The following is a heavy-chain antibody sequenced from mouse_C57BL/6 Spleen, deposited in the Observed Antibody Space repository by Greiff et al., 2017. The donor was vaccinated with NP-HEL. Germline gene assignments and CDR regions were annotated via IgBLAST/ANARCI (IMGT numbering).Heavy chain of an antibody. D-gene: IGHD2-4*01. CDR3: ARSKSSHYDDGPYYAMDY. J-gene: IGHJ4*01. CDR2: IDPSDSYT. Sequence: VQLQQPGAELVRPGTSVKLSCKASGYTFTSYWMHWVKQRPGQGLEWIGVIDPSDSYTNYNQKFKGKATLTVDTSSSTAYMQLSSLTSEDSAVYYCARSKSSHYDDGPYYAMDYWGQGTSVTVSS. CDR1: GYTFTSYW. V-gene: IGHV1-59*01.